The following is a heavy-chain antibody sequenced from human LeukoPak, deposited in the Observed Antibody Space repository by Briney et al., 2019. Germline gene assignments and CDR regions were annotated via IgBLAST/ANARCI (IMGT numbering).Heavy chain of an antibody. CDR3: ASSGYCSGGSCYNWFDP. D-gene: IGHD2-15*01. CDR2: IHYTGST. CDR1: GGSISSYY. Sequence: SETLSLTCTVSGGSISSYYWSWIRQSPGKGLECIGYIHYTGSTNYNPSLKSRVTISVDKSKNQFSLKLSSVTAADTAVYYCASSGYCSGGSCYNWFDPWGQGTLVTVSS. J-gene: IGHJ5*02. V-gene: IGHV4-59*12.